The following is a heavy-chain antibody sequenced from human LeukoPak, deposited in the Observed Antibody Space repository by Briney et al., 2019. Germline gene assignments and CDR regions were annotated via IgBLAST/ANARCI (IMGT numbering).Heavy chain of an antibody. CDR3: ASAYDSSGYYKL. CDR1: GYTFTGYY. V-gene: IGHV1-2*02. CDR2: INPNSGGT. D-gene: IGHD3-22*01. J-gene: IGHJ4*02. Sequence: ASVKVSSKASGYTFTGYYMHWVRQAPGQGLEWIGWINPNSGGTNYAQKFQGRVTMTRDTSISTAYMELSRLRSDDTAVYYCASAYDSSGYYKLWGQGTLVTVSS.